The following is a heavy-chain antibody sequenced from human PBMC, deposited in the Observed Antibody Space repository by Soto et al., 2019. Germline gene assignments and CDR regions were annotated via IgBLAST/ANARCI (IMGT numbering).Heavy chain of an antibody. CDR1: GDTFTNYY. CDR2: IRPSGGRT. CDR3: AREPNERYYFDY. J-gene: IGHJ4*02. V-gene: IGHV1-46*01. D-gene: IGHD2-15*01. Sequence: QVHLVQSGAEVKKPGASVKVSCKASGDTFTNYYIHWVRQAPGQGLEWLGIIRPSGGRTEYAQRFQGRVTMPRDTSTSTVYMELTSLTSEDTAVYYCAREPNERYYFDYWGQGTLVTVSS.